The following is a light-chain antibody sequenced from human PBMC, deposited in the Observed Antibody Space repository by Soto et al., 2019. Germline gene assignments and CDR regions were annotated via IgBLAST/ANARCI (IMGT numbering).Light chain of an antibody. CDR1: QSISSW. CDR2: DAS. Sequence: DIQMTQSPSTLSGSVGDRVTITCRASQSISSWLAWYQQKPGKAPKLLIYDASSLESRVPSRFSGSGSGTEFTLTISSLQADDFATYYCQQYNSYSPRTFGQGTKVDIK. CDR3: QQYNSYSPRT. V-gene: IGKV1-5*01. J-gene: IGKJ1*01.